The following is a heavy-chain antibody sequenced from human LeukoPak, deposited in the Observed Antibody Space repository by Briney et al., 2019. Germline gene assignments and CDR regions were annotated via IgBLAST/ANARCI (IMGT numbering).Heavy chain of an antibody. J-gene: IGHJ4*02. CDR2: ISSSSSYI. D-gene: IGHD4-11*01. V-gene: IGHV3-21*01. Sequence: PGGSLRLSCAASGFTFSSYSMNWVRQAPGKGLEWVSSISSSSSYIYYTDSVKGRFTISRDNAKNSLYLQMNSLRAEDTAVYYCARDRDDYPYYWGQGTLVTVSS. CDR1: GFTFSSYS. CDR3: ARDRDDYPYY.